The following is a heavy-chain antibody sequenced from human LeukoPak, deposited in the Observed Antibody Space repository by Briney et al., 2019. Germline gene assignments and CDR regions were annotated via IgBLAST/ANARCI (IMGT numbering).Heavy chain of an antibody. J-gene: IGHJ4*02. CDR3: AKDWSPASGRGGYFDY. V-gene: IGHV3-30*02. CDR1: GFIFSSYG. Sequence: GGSLRLSCAAAGFIFSSYGMHCVRQAPGKRLEWVAFIRYDGSNKYYADSVKGRFTISRANSKNTLYLQMNSLRAEDTAVYYCAKDWSPASGRGGYFDYWGQGTLVTVSS. CDR2: IRYDGSNK. D-gene: IGHD6-13*01.